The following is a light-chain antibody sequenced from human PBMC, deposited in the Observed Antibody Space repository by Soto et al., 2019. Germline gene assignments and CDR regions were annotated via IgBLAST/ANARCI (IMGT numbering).Light chain of an antibody. CDR1: QSIGKD. CDR3: QQYNNWPRT. CDR2: GAS. V-gene: IGKV3-15*01. J-gene: IGKJ1*01. Sequence: EIVMTQSPATLSASPGEGATLSCWASQSIGKDVAWYQQRPGQAPRLLIYGASTRAPGIPARFSGSGSGTDFTLTISGLLSEDFALYYCQQYNNWPRTFGQGTKV.